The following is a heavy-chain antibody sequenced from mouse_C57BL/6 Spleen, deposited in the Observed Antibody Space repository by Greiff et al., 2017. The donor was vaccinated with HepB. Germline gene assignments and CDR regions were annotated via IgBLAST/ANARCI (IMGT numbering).Heavy chain of an antibody. J-gene: IGHJ4*01. CDR1: GFTFSDYG. CDR2: ISSGSSTI. D-gene: IGHD4-1*02. CDR3: ARINWGAMDY. V-gene: IGHV5-17*01. Sequence: DVMLVESGGGLVKPGGSLKLSCAASGFTFSDYGMHWVRQAPEKGLEWVAYISSGSSTIYYADTVKGRFTISRDNAKNTLFLQMTSLRAEDTAMYYCARINWGAMDYWGQGTSVTVSS.